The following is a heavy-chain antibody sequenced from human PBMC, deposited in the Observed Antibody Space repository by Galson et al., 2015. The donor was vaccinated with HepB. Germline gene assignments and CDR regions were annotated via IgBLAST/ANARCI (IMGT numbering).Heavy chain of an antibody. CDR3: ARDRIAAAGSFDY. CDR1: GYTFTNYG. Sequence: SVKVSCKASGYTFTNYGITWVRQAPGQGLEWVGIINPSGGSTSYAQTFKGRVTMTRDTSTSTVYMELSSLRSEDTAVYYCARDRIAAAGSFDYWGQGTLVTVSS. J-gene: IGHJ4*02. CDR2: INPSGGST. V-gene: IGHV1-46*01. D-gene: IGHD6-13*01.